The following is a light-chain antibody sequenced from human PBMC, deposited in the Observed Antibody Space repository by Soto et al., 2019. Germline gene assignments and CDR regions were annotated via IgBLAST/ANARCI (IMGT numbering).Light chain of an antibody. CDR1: TSDVGRYDY. Sequence: QSALTQPRSVSGSPGQSVTLSCTGTTSDVGRYDYVSWFQQHPGKAPKLMIYDVTKRPSGVPDRFSGSKSGITASLTISGLQAEDEADYYCCSFAGSYTYVFGTGTKLTVL. CDR3: CSFAGSYTYV. J-gene: IGLJ1*01. V-gene: IGLV2-11*01. CDR2: DVT.